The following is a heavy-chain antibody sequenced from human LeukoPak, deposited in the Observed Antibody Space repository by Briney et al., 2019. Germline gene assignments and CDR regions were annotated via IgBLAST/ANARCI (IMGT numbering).Heavy chain of an antibody. CDR1: GGSFSGYY. V-gene: IGHV4-34*01. CDR2: INHSGST. Sequence: SETLSLTCAVYGGSFSGYYWSWIRQPPGKGLEWIGEINHSGSTNYNPSLKSRVTISVDTSKNQFSLTLSSVTAADTAVYYCARGEGSSGWFRFHPRGQGTLVTVSS. D-gene: IGHD6-19*01. J-gene: IGHJ5*02. CDR3: ARGEGSSGWFRFHP.